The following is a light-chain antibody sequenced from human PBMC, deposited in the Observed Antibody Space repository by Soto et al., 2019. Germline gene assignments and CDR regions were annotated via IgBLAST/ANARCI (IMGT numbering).Light chain of an antibody. CDR3: QSYDSNLSAHVV. V-gene: IGLV1-40*01. J-gene: IGLJ2*01. Sequence: QSVLTQPPSVSGAPGQRVTISCTGSSSNIGANYDVQWYQQLPGTAPKLLIYGNTNRPSGVPDRFSGSKSGTSASLAITGLQAEDEADYYCQSYDSNLSAHVVFGGGTKLTV. CDR2: GNT. CDR1: SSNIGANYD.